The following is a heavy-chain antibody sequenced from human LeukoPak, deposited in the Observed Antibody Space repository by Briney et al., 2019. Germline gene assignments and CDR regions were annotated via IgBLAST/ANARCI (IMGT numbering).Heavy chain of an antibody. Sequence: SETLSLTCTVSGGSISISSYYWGWIRQPPGKGLEWIGSIYYSGSTYYNPSLKSRVTISVDTSKNQFSLKLSSVTAADTAVYYCARDSDIVVVPAAAPFDYWGQGTLVTVSS. D-gene: IGHD2-2*01. J-gene: IGHJ4*02. CDR1: GGSISISSYY. V-gene: IGHV4-39*07. CDR3: ARDSDIVVVPAAAPFDY. CDR2: IYYSGST.